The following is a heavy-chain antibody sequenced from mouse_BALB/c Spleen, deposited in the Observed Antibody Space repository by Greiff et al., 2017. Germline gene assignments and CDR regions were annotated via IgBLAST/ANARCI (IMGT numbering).Heavy chain of an antibody. D-gene: IGHD1-2*01. CDR2: INPGSGGT. Sequence: QVQLQQSGAELVRTGTSVKVSCKASGYAFTNYLIEWVKQRPGQGLEWIGVINPGSGGTNYNEKFKGKATLTADKSSSTAYMQLSSLTSDDSAVYFCASLLRFAYWGQGTLVTVSA. CDR3: ASLLRFAY. V-gene: IGHV1-54*01. J-gene: IGHJ3*01. CDR1: GYAFTNYL.